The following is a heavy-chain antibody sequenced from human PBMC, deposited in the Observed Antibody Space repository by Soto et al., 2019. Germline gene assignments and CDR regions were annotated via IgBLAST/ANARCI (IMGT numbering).Heavy chain of an antibody. Sequence: QVQLVESGGGWVKPGGSLRLSCAASGFTFSDYYMSWIRQAPGKGLEWVSYMSGSSGTIDYADSLKGRFSIYRDNAKNSLYLQMSSLRAEDTDVYYCDRNRGGYCKRWGQGTLVIVAS. D-gene: IGHD3-16*01. J-gene: IGHJ1*01. CDR1: GFTFSDYY. V-gene: IGHV3-11*01. CDR3: DRNRGGYCKR. CDR2: MSGSSGTI.